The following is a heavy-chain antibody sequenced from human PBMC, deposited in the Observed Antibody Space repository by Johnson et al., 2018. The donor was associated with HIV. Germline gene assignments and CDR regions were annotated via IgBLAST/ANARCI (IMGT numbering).Heavy chain of an antibody. V-gene: IGHV3-30*04. Sequence: QVQLVESGGGVVQPGRSLRLSCAASEFTFNTYAMHWVRQAPGKGLEWVAVISYDGSNKYYADSVKGRFTISRDNSKNTLYLQMNSLRAEDTAVYDCAREGSRDAFDIWGQGTMVTVSS. CDR3: AREGSRDAFDI. J-gene: IGHJ3*02. D-gene: IGHD6-13*01. CDR1: EFTFNTYA. CDR2: ISYDGSNK.